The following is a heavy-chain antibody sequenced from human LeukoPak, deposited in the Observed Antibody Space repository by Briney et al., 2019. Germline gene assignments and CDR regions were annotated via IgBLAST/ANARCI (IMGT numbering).Heavy chain of an antibody. J-gene: IGHJ6*02. CDR2: ISAYNGNT. Sequence: GASVKVSCKASGYTFTSYGISWVRQAPGQGLEWMGWISAYNGNTNYAQKLQGRVTMTTDTSTSTAYMELRSLRSDDTAVYYCARPSTPDHYYGMDVWGQGTTVTVSS. V-gene: IGHV1-18*01. CDR1: GYTFTSYG. CDR3: ARPSTPDHYYGMDV.